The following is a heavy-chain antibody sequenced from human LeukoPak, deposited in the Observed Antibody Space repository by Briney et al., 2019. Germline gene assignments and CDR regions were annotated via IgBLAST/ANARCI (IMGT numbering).Heavy chain of an antibody. D-gene: IGHD6-6*01. Sequence: GGSLRLSCAASGFIFSNAWMSWVRQAPGMGLEWVGRIKSKAHGETTDFAAPVKGRFTISRDDSKTTLSLQMNSLKTDDTAVYYCATSSVAAPFAFDYWGQGTLVTVSS. CDR1: GFIFSNAW. J-gene: IGHJ4*02. CDR2: IKSKAHGETT. CDR3: ATSSVAAPFAFDY. V-gene: IGHV3-15*01.